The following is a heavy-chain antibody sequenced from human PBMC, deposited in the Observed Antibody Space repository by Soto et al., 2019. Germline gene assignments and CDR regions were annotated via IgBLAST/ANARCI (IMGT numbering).Heavy chain of an antibody. Sequence: GALRLSCAASGFTFSSYAIHWVRQAPGKGLKWVAVISYDGSNKYYADSVKGRFTISRDNSKNTLYLQMNSLRDEDTAVYYFSRDLGNCTIYVCYIMYGKSFGYYYYGMDVWGKGTKVTVSS. V-gene: IGHV3-30-3*01. D-gene: IGHD2-8*01. J-gene: IGHJ6*04. CDR2: ISYDGSNK. CDR1: GFTFSSYA. CDR3: SRDLGNCTIYVCYIMYGKSFGYYYYGMDV.